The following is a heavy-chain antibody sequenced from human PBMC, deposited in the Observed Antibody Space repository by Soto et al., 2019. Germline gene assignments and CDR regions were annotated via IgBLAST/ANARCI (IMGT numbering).Heavy chain of an antibody. D-gene: IGHD3-10*01. Sequence: QLQLQESGSGLVKPSQTLSLTWAVSGGSISSGGYSWSWIRQPPGTGLEWIGYIYHSGSTYYNPFPKSRVTISVDRSKNQFPLKLCSVTAADTTVYYCARRAYMVRGDACDIWGQGTMVTVAS. J-gene: IGHJ3*02. CDR1: GGSISSGGYS. V-gene: IGHV4-30-2*01. CDR2: IYHSGST. CDR3: ARRAYMVRGDACDI.